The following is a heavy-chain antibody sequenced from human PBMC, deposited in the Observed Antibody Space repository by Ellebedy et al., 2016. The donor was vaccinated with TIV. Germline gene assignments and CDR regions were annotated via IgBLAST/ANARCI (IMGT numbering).Heavy chain of an antibody. CDR1: GYTLTELS. J-gene: IGHJ2*01. Sequence: ASVKVSXXVSGYTLTELSMHWVRQAPGKGLEWMGGFDPEDGETIYAQKFQGRVTMTEDTSTDTAYMELSSLRSEDTAVYYCARASYGSWYFDLWGRGTLVTVSS. CDR3: ARASYGSWYFDL. D-gene: IGHD5-18*01. V-gene: IGHV1-24*01. CDR2: FDPEDGET.